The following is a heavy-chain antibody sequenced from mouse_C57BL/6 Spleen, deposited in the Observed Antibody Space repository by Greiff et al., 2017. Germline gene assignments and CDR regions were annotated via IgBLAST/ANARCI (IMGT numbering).Heavy chain of an antibody. V-gene: IGHV1-53*01. CDR2: IYPSNGGT. J-gene: IGHJ4*01. D-gene: IGHD2-2*01. CDR1: GYTFTSYW. Sequence: VQLQQSGPELVKPGASVKLSCKASGYTFTSYWMHWVKPRPGQGLEWIGNIYPSNGGTNYNEKFKSKATLTVDQSSSTAYMQLSSLTSEDSAVYDGARSGYGYFYAMDYWGQGTSVTVSS. CDR3: ARSGYGYFYAMDY.